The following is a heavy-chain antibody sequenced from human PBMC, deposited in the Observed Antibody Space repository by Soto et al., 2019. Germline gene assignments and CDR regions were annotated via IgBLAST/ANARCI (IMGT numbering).Heavy chain of an antibody. CDR3: ATGQQVRMADI. V-gene: IGHV3-11*03. CDR1: GFTVSGYY. D-gene: IGHD6-13*01. CDR2: ISGDSTGT. Sequence: QVQLLESGGGLVKPGESLRLSCAASGFTVSGYYMAWIRQPPGKGLEWISYISGDSTGTNHADSVKGRFTISRDNAKNSLYLQMNSLRAEDTAVYFCATGQQVRMADIWGQGTMVTVSS. J-gene: IGHJ3*02.